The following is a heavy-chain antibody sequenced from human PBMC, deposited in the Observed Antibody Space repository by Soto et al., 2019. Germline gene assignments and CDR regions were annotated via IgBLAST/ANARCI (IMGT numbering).Heavy chain of an antibody. CDR1: GFTFSDSA. CDR3: TRRRDWTAMDPLDY. D-gene: IGHD5-18*01. J-gene: IGHJ4*02. Sequence: EVQLVESGGGLVQPGGSLKLSCAASGFTFSDSAIHWVRQASGKGPEWVGRIRTKVNTYATAYAASVKGRFTISRDDSMNTAYLQMNSLKTEDTAVYYGTRRRDWTAMDPLDYWGQGTLVTVSS. CDR2: IRTKVNTYAT. V-gene: IGHV3-73*02.